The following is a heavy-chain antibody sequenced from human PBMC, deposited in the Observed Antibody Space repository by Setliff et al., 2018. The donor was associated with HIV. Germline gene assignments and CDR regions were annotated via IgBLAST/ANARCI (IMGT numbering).Heavy chain of an antibody. J-gene: IGHJ4*02. Sequence: SETLSLTCSVSGGSISSGTYYWSWIRQPAGKGLEWLGHIYASGRTNYSPSLMSRITISVDTSRNQFSLKLSSVTAADTAIYYCARARDFSSGQDNWGQGTLVTVSS. D-gene: IGHD3-3*01. CDR3: ARARDFSSGQDN. CDR1: GGSISSGTYY. V-gene: IGHV4-61*09. CDR2: IYASGRT.